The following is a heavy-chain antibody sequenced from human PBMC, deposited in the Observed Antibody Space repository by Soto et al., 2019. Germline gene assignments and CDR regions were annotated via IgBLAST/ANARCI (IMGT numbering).Heavy chain of an antibody. CDR3: ARGPNLNSPDREVKANFDY. V-gene: IGHV1-3*01. CDR1: GYTFTSYA. CDR2: INAGNGNT. J-gene: IGHJ4*02. Sequence: QVQLVQSGAEVKKPGASVKVSCKASGYTFTSYAMHWVRQAPGQRLEWMGWINAGNGNTKYSQKFQGRVTITRDTSASTAYMELSSLRSEDTAVYYCARGPNLNSPDREVKANFDYWGQGTLVTVSS. D-gene: IGHD1-26*01.